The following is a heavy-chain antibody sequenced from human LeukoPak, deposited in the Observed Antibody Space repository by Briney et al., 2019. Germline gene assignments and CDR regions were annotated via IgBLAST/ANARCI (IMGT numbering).Heavy chain of an antibody. CDR3: AKDGLRGDYDSSGYSGY. V-gene: IGHV3-30*02. CDR2: IRYDGSNK. CDR1: GFTFSSYG. D-gene: IGHD3-22*01. J-gene: IGHJ4*02. Sequence: GGSLRLSCAASGFTFSSYGMHWVRQAPGKGLEWVAFIRYDGSNKYYADSVKGRFTISRDNSKNTLYLQMNSLRAEDTAVYYCAKDGLRGDYDSSGYSGYWGQGTLVTVSS.